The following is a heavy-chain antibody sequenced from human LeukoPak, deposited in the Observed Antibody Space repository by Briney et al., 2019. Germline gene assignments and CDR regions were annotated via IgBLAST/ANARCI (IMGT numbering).Heavy chain of an antibody. Sequence: GASVKVSCKASGGTFSSYAISWVRQAPGQGLEWMGGIIPIFGTANYAQKFQGRVTITADESTSTAYMELSSLRSEDTAVYYCARAGSMGLRYWYFDLWGRGTLVTVSS. V-gene: IGHV1-69*13. CDR3: ARAGSMGLRYWYFDL. D-gene: IGHD4-17*01. CDR2: IIPIFGTA. J-gene: IGHJ2*01. CDR1: GGTFSSYA.